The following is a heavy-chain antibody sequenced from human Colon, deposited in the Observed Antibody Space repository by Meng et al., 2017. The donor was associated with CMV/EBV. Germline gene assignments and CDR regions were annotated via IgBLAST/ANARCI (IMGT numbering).Heavy chain of an antibody. CDR2: MYSGGTT. Sequence: GESLEISCEASGFSVTVHYMNWVRQAPGKGLEWVSVMYSGGTTIYLDSVKGRFSFSRDTSKNTVDLQMNFLRVEDTAVYYCARGGPFMNDAIDIWGQGTLVTVSS. V-gene: IGHV3-53*01. CDR1: GFSVTVHY. D-gene: IGHD3-16*01. CDR3: ARGGPFMNDAIDI. J-gene: IGHJ3*02.